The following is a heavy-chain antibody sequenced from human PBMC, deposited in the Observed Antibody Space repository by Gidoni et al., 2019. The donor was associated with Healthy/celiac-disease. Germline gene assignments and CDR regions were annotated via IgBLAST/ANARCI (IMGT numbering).Heavy chain of an antibody. J-gene: IGHJ5*02. Sequence: QLQLQESGPGLVKPSETLSLTCTVSGGSISSSSYYWGWIRQPPGKGLEWIGSIYYSGSTYYNPSLKSRVTISVDTSKNQFSLKLSSVTAADTAVYYCASNYYDSSGYRLRSWFDPWGQGTLVTVSS. CDR3: ASNYYDSSGYRLRSWFDP. CDR2: IYYSGST. D-gene: IGHD3-22*01. V-gene: IGHV4-39*01. CDR1: GGSISSSSYY.